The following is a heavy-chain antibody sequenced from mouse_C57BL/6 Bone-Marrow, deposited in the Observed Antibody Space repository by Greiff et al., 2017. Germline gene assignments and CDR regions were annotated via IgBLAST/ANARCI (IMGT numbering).Heavy chain of an antibody. Sequence: QVHVKQSGAELVRPGASVTLSCKASGYTFTDYEMHWVKQTPVHGLEWIGAIDPETGGTAYNQKFKGKAILTADKSSSTAYMELRSLTSEDSAVYYCTPLYDYDGAWFAYWGQGTLVTVSA. CDR1: GYTFTDYE. CDR2: IDPETGGT. J-gene: IGHJ3*01. CDR3: TPLYDYDGAWFAY. D-gene: IGHD2-4*01. V-gene: IGHV1-15*01.